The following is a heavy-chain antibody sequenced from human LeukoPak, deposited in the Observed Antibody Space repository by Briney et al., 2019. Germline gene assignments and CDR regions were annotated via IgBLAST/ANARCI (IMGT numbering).Heavy chain of an antibody. Sequence: PGGSLRLSCAASGFTFSSYSTNWVRQAPGKGLERGSSISSSSIYIYYADSVNGRFTISRDNAKNSLYLQMYSLRAEDTAVYYCARGLMTTVNWFDPWGQGTLVTVSS. D-gene: IGHD4-17*01. J-gene: IGHJ5*02. CDR2: ISSSSIYI. V-gene: IGHV3-21*01. CDR3: ARGLMTTVNWFDP. CDR1: GFTFSSYS.